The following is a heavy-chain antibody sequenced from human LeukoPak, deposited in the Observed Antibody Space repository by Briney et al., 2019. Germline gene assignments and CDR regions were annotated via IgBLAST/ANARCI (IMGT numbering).Heavy chain of an antibody. Sequence: PGGSLRLSCAASGFTLSGYEMNWVRQAPGKGLEWVSYISTSGTIIYYADSVKGRFTVSRDNAKNSLYLQMNSLRAEDTAVYYCARDSHYMDAWGKGTTVTVSS. CDR3: ARDSHYMDA. CDR1: GFTLSGYE. J-gene: IGHJ6*03. V-gene: IGHV3-48*03. CDR2: ISTSGTII.